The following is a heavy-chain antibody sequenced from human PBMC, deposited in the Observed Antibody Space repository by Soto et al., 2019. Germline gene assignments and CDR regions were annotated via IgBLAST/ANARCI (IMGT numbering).Heavy chain of an antibody. CDR3: AISGYDYGDLDY. CDR2: IYYSGST. Sequence: PSETLSLTWTVSGGSISSYYWSWIRQPPGKGLEWIGYIYYSGSTNYNPSLKSRVTISVDTSKNQFSLKLSSVTAADTAVYYCAISGYDYGDLDYWGQGTLVTVSS. CDR1: GGSISSYY. V-gene: IGHV4-59*01. J-gene: IGHJ4*02. D-gene: IGHD5-12*01.